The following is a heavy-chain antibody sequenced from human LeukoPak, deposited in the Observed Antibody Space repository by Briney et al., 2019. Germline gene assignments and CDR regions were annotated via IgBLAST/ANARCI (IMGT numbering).Heavy chain of an antibody. Sequence: GGSLRLSCAASGFTFSSYDMHWVRRATGKGLEWVSAIGTAGDTYYPGSVKGRFTISRENAKNSLYLQMNSLRAGDTAVYYCARALLSGDYGGLAYYFDYWGQGTLVTVSS. V-gene: IGHV3-13*01. D-gene: IGHD4-23*01. CDR3: ARALLSGDYGGLAYYFDY. CDR1: GFTFSSYD. J-gene: IGHJ4*02. CDR2: IGTAGDT.